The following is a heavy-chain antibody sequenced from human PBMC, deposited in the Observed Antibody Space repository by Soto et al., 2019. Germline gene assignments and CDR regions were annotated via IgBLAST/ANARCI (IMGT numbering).Heavy chain of an antibody. Sequence: QVQLVEYGGGVVQPGRSLRLSCAASGFTFSNYAMHWVRQAPGKGLEWVAVISYDGSNKYYADSVKGRFTISRDNSQNTLYLQMNSPTAEDTADYYCARRPTPYYFDYWGQGTLVTVSS. CDR3: ARRPTPYYFDY. CDR1: GFTFSNYA. V-gene: IGHV3-30-3*01. J-gene: IGHJ4*02. CDR2: ISYDGSNK.